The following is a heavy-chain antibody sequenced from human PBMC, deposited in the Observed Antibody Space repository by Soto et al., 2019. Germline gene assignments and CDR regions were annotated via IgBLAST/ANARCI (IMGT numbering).Heavy chain of an antibody. V-gene: IGHV5-51*03. CDR2: IYPADSDT. D-gene: IGHD6-13*01. CDR1: GYSFTNYW. J-gene: IGHJ4*02. CDR3: ARLISAAGDY. Sequence: EVQLVQSGAEVIKPGESLKISCKVSGYSFTNYWIGWVRQMPGEGLEWMGIIYPADSDTRYSPSFEGQVFISADRSISTAYLQWSSLKASDTAMYYCARLISAAGDYWGQGTLVTVSS.